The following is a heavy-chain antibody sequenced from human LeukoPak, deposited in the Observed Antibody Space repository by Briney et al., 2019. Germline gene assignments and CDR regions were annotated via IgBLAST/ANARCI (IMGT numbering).Heavy chain of an antibody. J-gene: IGHJ3*02. Sequence: GGSLRLSCAASGFTFSSYWMHCVRHAPGKGLVWVSRINNVGSSTTYADSVKGRFTISRDNAKNTLYLQMNSLSAEDTAVYFCATGPFSAFAIWGQGTTLIVSS. CDR3: ATGPFSAFAI. CDR2: INNVGSST. D-gene: IGHD1-14*01. CDR1: GFTFSSYW. V-gene: IGHV3-74*01.